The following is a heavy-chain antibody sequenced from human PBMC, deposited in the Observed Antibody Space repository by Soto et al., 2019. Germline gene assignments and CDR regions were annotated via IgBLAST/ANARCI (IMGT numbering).Heavy chain of an antibody. V-gene: IGHV1-18*04. CDR3: ARDRLRGYDSSGFYS. J-gene: IGHJ4*02. D-gene: IGHD3-22*01. Sequence: ASVKVSCKASGYIFTSYYIHWVRQAPGQGLEWMGWINPSDGNRNFAQKFEDRVTMTTATSTNTVFLELRSLKPDDTAIYYCARDRLRGYDSSGFYSWGQGTMVTVSS. CDR2: INPSDGNR. CDR1: GYIFTSYY.